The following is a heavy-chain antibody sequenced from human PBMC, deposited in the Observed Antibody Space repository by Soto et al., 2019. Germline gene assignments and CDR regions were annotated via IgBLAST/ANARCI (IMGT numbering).Heavy chain of an antibody. D-gene: IGHD6-13*01. CDR2: IWNDGNGY. J-gene: IGHJ6*02. V-gene: IGHV3-33*01. CDR1: GFKFNHYG. CDR3: ARRQISPPARGAASARGGMDV. Sequence: QVQLVESGGGVVQPGRSLRLSSAASGFKFNHYGMHWVRQAPGKGLEWVAVIWNDGNGYYYANSVKGRFTISRDNSKNTLYLQMSSLRAEDTAVYYCARRQISPPARGAASARGGMDVWGQGTTVTVSS.